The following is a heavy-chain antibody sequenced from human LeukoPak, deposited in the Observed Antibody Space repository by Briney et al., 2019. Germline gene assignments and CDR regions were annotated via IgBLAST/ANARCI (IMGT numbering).Heavy chain of an antibody. D-gene: IGHD2-2*03. Sequence: GSLRLSCAGPGFTVSSNHMSWVRQAPGKGLEWVSVLYSGTSTYYADSVKGRFTISGDNSKNTLYLQMNSLRAEDTAVYYCASGWNYFDYWGQGTLVTVSS. J-gene: IGHJ4*02. CDR3: ASGWNYFDY. CDR1: GFTVSSNH. CDR2: LYSGTST. V-gene: IGHV3-66*01.